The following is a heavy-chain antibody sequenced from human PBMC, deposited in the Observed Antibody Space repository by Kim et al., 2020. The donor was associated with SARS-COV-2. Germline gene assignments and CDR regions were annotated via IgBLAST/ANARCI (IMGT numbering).Heavy chain of an antibody. CDR1: GYTLTELS. J-gene: IGHJ5*02. V-gene: IGHV1-24*01. CDR3: ATARPDNWNYFRLDP. Sequence: ASVKVSCKVSGYTLTELSMHWVRQAPGKGLEWMGGFDPEDGETIYAQKFQGRVTMTEDTSTDTAYMELSSLRSEDTAVYYCATARPDNWNYFRLDPWGQGTLVTVSS. D-gene: IGHD1-7*01. CDR2: FDPEDGET.